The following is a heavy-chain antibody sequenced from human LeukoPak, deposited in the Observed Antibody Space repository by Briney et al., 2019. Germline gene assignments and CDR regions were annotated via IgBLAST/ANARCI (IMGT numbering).Heavy chain of an antibody. CDR2: ISSSSSYI. CDR1: GFTFSSYS. D-gene: IGHD3-16*02. V-gene: IGHV3-21*01. CDR3: ARPLRLGELSLRRGGVEFDY. Sequence: PGGSLRLSCAASGFTFSSYSMNWVRQAPGKGLEWVSSISSSSSYIYYADSVKGRFTISRDNAKNSLYLQMNSLRAEDTAVYYCARPLRLGELSLRRGGVEFDYWGQGTLVTVSS. J-gene: IGHJ4*02.